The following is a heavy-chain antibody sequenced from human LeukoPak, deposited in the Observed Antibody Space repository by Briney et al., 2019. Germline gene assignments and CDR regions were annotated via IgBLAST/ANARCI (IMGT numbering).Heavy chain of an antibody. CDR3: PRITMGATIASFYYYHMDV. CDR1: GFTFSHYS. V-gene: IGHV3-64*02. D-gene: IGHD3-3*01. Sequence: PGGSLRLSCAAYGFTFSHYSMHWVRQAPGKGLEYVSAIISYGGSTHYADSVKGRFTISRDNSKNTLYLQMDSLRAEDMAVYYCPRITMGATIASFYYYHMDVWGKGATVTVSS. J-gene: IGHJ6*03. CDR2: IISYGGST.